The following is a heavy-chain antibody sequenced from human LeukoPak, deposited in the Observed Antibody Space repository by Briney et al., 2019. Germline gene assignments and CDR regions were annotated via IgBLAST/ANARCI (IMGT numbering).Heavy chain of an antibody. CDR1: GGSISSYY. V-gene: IGHV4-59*08. Sequence: SETLSLTCTVSGGSISSYYCSWIRQPPGKGLEWIGYIYYSGSTNYNPSLKSRVTISVDTSKNQFSLKLSSVTAADTAVYYCARLWFGELDDAFDIWGQGTMVTVSS. D-gene: IGHD3-10*01. CDR3: ARLWFGELDDAFDI. CDR2: IYYSGST. J-gene: IGHJ3*02.